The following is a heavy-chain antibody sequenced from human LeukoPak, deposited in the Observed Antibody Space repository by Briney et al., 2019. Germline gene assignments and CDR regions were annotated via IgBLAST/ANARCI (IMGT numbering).Heavy chain of an antibody. V-gene: IGHV3-66*01. J-gene: IGHJ4*02. Sequence: GGSLRLSCAASGFTVSSNYMSWVRQAPGKGLEWVSVIYSGGSTYYADSVKGRFTISRDNSKNTLYLQMNSLRAEDTAVYYCARDRRPRYGSGGYLDYWGQGTLVTVSS. CDR1: GFTVSSNY. D-gene: IGHD3-10*01. CDR2: IYSGGST. CDR3: ARDRRPRYGSGGYLDY.